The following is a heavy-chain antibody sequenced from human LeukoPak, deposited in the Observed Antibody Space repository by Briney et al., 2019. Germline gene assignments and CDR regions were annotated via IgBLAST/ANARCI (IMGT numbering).Heavy chain of an antibody. V-gene: IGHV1-18*01. Sequence: VASVKVSCKASGCTFTSYGISWVRQAPGQGLEWMGWINGYNGNTNYAQKLQGRVTMTTDRSTSTAYMELRSLRSDDTAVYYCARAPYYYDSSGRLDYWGQGTLVTVSS. J-gene: IGHJ4*02. D-gene: IGHD3-22*01. CDR2: INGYNGNT. CDR3: ARAPYYYDSSGRLDY. CDR1: GCTFTSYG.